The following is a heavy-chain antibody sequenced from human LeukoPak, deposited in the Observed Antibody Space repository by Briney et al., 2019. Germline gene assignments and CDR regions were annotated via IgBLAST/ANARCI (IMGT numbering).Heavy chain of an antibody. CDR3: AIEDSGYSSGWYWTGSYYYYGMDV. Sequence: GGSLRLSCAASGFTFSSYAMSWVRQAPGKGLEWVSAISGSGGSTYYADSVKGRFTISRDNSKNTLYLQMNSLRAEDTAVYYCAIEDSGYSSGWYWTGSYYYYGMDVWGQGTTVTVSS. J-gene: IGHJ6*02. D-gene: IGHD6-19*01. CDR1: GFTFSSYA. V-gene: IGHV3-23*01. CDR2: ISGSGGST.